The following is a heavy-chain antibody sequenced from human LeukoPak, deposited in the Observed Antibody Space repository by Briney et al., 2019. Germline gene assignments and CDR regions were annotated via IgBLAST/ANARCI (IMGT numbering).Heavy chain of an antibody. CDR2: ISAKNGKT. D-gene: IGHD6-13*01. CDR1: GYTFTSYG. CDR3: ARDTGIAVAGTGDFDY. J-gene: IGHJ4*02. V-gene: IGHV1-18*01. Sequence: ASVKVSCKASGYTFTSYGISWVRQAPGQGLEWMGWISAKNGKTNYAQKLQGRVTMTTDTSTSTAYMELRSLRSDDTAVYYCARDTGIAVAGTGDFDYWGQGTLVTVSS.